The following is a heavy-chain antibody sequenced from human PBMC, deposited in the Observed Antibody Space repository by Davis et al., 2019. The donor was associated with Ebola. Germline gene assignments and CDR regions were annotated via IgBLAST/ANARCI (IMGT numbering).Heavy chain of an antibody. CDR3: ARDNVRWSSHEPFDY. V-gene: IGHV3-48*02. D-gene: IGHD1-26*01. CDR2: ISSSSSTI. Sequence: PGGSLRLSCAASGFTFSSYSMNWVRQAPGKGLEWVSYISSSSSTIYYADSVKGRFTISRDNAKNSLYLQMISLRDEDTAVYYCARDNVRWSSHEPFDYWGQGTLVTVSS. CDR1: GFTFSSYS. J-gene: IGHJ4*02.